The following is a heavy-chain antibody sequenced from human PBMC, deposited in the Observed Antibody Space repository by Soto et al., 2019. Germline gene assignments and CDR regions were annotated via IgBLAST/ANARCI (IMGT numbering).Heavy chain of an antibody. V-gene: IGHV3-21*01. J-gene: IGHJ4*02. Sequence: GSLRLSCAASGFTFSSYSMNWVRQAPGKGLEWVSSISSSSSYIYYADSAKGRFTISRDNAKNSLYLQMNSLRAEDTAVYYCARSPFPYDFWSGYNYFDYWGQGTLVTVSS. D-gene: IGHD3-3*01. CDR3: ARSPFPYDFWSGYNYFDY. CDR2: ISSSSSYI. CDR1: GFTFSSYS.